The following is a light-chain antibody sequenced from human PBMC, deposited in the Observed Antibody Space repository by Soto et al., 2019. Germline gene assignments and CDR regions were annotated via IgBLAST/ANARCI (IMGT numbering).Light chain of an antibody. CDR2: DVS. CDR1: QSINNL. CDR3: QQYDSYPLT. Sequence: DVQVTHSPATLAASVVYRVRITCRASQSINNLLAWYQQKPGKAPKFLIYDVSTLESGVPSRFSGSGSGTEFTLTISSLQPEDFATYYCQQYDSYPLTFGGGTKVDIK. J-gene: IGKJ4*01. V-gene: IGKV1-5*01.